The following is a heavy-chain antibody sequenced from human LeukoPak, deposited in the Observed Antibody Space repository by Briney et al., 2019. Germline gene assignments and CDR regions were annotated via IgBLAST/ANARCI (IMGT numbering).Heavy chain of an antibody. CDR1: GGSISSYY. CDR3: ARLVKLVYYHYMDV. V-gene: IGHV4-4*09. CDR2: IYTSGST. J-gene: IGHJ6*03. Sequence: SETLSLTCTVSGGSISSYYWSWIRQSPGKGLEWIGYIYTSGSTNYNPSLKSRVTISVDTSKNQFSLKLSSVTAADTAVYYCARLVKLVYYHYMDVWGKGTTVNVSS. D-gene: IGHD2-21*01.